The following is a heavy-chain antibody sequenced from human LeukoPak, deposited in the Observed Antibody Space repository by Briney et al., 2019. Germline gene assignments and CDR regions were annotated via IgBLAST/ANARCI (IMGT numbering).Heavy chain of an antibody. J-gene: IGHJ6*02. V-gene: IGHV3-30*03. CDR1: GFTFSSYG. D-gene: IGHD5-18*01. CDR3: ASCYTAMAGSPYYYGMDV. Sequence: GRSLRLSCAASGFTFSSYGMHWVRQAPGKGLERVAVISYDGSNKYYADSVKGRFTISRDNSKNTLYLQMNSLRAEDTAVYYCASCYTAMAGSPYYYGMDVWGQGTTVTVSS. CDR2: ISYDGSNK.